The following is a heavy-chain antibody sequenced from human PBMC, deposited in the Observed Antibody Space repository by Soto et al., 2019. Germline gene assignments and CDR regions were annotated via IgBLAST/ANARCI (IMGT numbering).Heavy chain of an antibody. CDR3: ASDHSGPD. Sequence: GPEVRKPGAAVNGSCMASGDSFSKFGINWVRQAPGQGLEWMGWISGYSGQTNYAQKFQGRVTMTRDTSTTTADMELRTLRSDDTAVYFCASDHSGPDWGQGTLVPVSS. J-gene: IGHJ4*02. CDR1: GDSFSKFG. CDR2: ISGYSGQT. V-gene: IGHV1-18*01. D-gene: IGHD6-25*01.